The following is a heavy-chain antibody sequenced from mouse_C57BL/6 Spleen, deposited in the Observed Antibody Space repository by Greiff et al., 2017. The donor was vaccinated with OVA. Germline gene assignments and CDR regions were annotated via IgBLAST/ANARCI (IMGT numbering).Heavy chain of an antibody. CDR2: INPSTGGT. J-gene: IGHJ3*01. V-gene: IGHV1-42*01. CDR3: AREEGFAY. Sequence: EVQGVESGPELVKPGASVKISCKASGYSFTGYYMNWVKQSPEKSLEWIGEINPSTGGTTYNQKFKAKATLTVDKSSSTAYIQLKSLTSEDSAVYYCAREEGFAYWGQGTLVTVSA. CDR1: GYSFTGYY.